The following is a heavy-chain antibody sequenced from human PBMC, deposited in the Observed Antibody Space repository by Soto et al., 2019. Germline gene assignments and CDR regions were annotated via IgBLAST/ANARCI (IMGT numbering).Heavy chain of an antibody. CDR2: IYHSGST. Sequence: PSETLSLTCAVSGYSISIGYYCGCIRQPPGKGLEWIGSIYHSGSTYYNPSLKSRVTISVDTSKNQFSLKLSSVTAADTAVYYCARDLSYGDSGGEYYYYGMDVWGQGTTVTVSS. J-gene: IGHJ6*02. V-gene: IGHV4-38-2*02. CDR1: GYSISIGYY. D-gene: IGHD4-17*01. CDR3: ARDLSYGDSGGEYYYYGMDV.